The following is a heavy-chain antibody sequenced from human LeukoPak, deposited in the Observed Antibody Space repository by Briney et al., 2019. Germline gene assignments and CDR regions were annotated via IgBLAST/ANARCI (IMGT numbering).Heavy chain of an antibody. D-gene: IGHD5-18*01. CDR1: GGSISTYY. J-gene: IGHJ3*02. V-gene: IGHV4-59*01. Sequence: PSETLSLTCTVSGGSISTYYWSWIRQPPGKGLEWIGYIYYSGTTKYNPSLKSRVTISVDTSKNQFSLKLSSVTAADTAVYYCARGGHNSALGAFDIWGQGTMVTLSS. CDR3: ARGGHNSALGAFDI. CDR2: IYYSGTT.